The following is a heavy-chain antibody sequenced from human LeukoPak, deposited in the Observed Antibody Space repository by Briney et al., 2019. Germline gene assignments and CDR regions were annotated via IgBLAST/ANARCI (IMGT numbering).Heavy chain of an antibody. D-gene: IGHD2/OR15-2a*01. Sequence: GGSLILSRAASGFSFSSYSINWVRQAPGEGLEWVSYISGAGNAKNYTDSVKGRFTISRDNAKNAPYLQMNSLRAEDTAVYFWARDYVYAFDYWGQGTLVTVSS. CDR1: GFSFSSYS. CDR3: ARDYVYAFDY. J-gene: IGHJ4*02. CDR2: ISGAGNAK. V-gene: IGHV3-48*01.